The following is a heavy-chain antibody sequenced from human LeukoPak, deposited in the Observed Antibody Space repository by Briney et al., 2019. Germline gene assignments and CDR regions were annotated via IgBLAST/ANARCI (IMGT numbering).Heavy chain of an antibody. D-gene: IGHD3-9*01. CDR3: ASGSYYDILTGYYRGEYFQH. J-gene: IGHJ1*01. V-gene: IGHV4-61*01. Sequence: SETLSLTCTVSGGSFSSGSYYWSWLRQPPGTGLEWIGYIYYSGSTNYNPSLKSRVTISVDTSKNQFSLKLSSVTAADTAVYYCASGSYYDILTGYYRGEYFQHWGQGTLVTVSS. CDR2: IYYSGST. CDR1: GGSFSSGSYY.